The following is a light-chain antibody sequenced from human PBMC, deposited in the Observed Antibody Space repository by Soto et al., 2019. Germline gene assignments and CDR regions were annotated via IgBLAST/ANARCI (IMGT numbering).Light chain of an antibody. CDR3: QQYGSSPKT. J-gene: IGKJ1*01. CDR1: QSVSSR. CDR2: DAS. Sequence: EIVLTQSPGTLSLSPGERATLSCRASQSVSSRLAWYQQKPGQAPRLLIYDASNRATGIPDRFSGSESGTEFTLTISSLQSEDFAVYYCQQYGSSPKTFGQGTKVDIK. V-gene: IGKV3-20*01.